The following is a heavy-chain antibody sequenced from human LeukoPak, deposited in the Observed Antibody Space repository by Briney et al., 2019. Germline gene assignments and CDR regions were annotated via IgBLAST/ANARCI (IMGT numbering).Heavy chain of an antibody. J-gene: IGHJ2*01. CDR1: GGSISSYY. D-gene: IGHD1-26*01. V-gene: IGHV4-59*01. CDR2: TYYSGST. Sequence: SETLSLTCAVSGGSISSYYWSWIRQPPGKGLEWIGYTYYSGSTNYNPSLKSRVTTSVDTSKNQFSLKLSSVTAADTAVYYCAREIVGATGAFDLWGRGTLVTVSS. CDR3: AREIVGATGAFDL.